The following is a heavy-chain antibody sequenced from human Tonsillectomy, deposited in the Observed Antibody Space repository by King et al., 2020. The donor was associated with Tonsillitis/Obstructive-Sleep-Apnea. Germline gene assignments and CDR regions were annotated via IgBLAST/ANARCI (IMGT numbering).Heavy chain of an antibody. J-gene: IGHJ5*02. V-gene: IGHV3-11*06. D-gene: IGHD6-6*01. CDR2: ISRSSTYT. CDR3: AIHSSSGWFDP. CDR1: GFTFRDYY. Sequence: QLVQSGGGLVKPGGSLRLSCAASGFTFRDYYMSWIRQAPGKGLEWVSYISRSSTYTNYADSVRGRFTISRDNAKNSLYLQMNSLRAEDTAVYYCAIHSSSGWFDPWGQGTLVTVSS.